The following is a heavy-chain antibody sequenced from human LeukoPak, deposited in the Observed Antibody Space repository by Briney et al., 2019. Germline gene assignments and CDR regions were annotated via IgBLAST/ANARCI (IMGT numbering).Heavy chain of an antibody. CDR1: GYTLTELS. CDR3: ATRGYSYGPLGY. CDR2: FDPEDGET. Sequence: ASVKVSCKVSGYTLTELSMHWVRQAPGKGLEWMGGFDPEDGETIYAQKFQGRVTMTEDTSTDTAYMGLSSLRSEDTAVYYCATRGYSYGPLGYWGQGTLVTVSS. D-gene: IGHD5-18*01. J-gene: IGHJ4*02. V-gene: IGHV1-24*01.